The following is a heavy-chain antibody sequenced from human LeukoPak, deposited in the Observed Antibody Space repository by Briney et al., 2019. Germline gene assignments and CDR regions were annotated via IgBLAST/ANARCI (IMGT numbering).Heavy chain of an antibody. D-gene: IGHD1-20*01. CDR1: GFTFSSYA. Sequence: GGSLRLSCAASGFTFSSYAMSWVRQAPGKGLEWVSAISGSGGSRYYADSVKGRFTISRDNSKNTLYLQMNSLRAEDTAVYYCAKDMYNWNRAVAFDMWGQGTMVTVSS. CDR2: ISGSGGSR. CDR3: AKDMYNWNRAVAFDM. J-gene: IGHJ3*02. V-gene: IGHV3-23*01.